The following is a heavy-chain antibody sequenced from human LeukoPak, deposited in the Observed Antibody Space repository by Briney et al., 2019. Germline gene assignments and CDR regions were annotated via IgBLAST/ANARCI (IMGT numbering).Heavy chain of an antibody. CDR3: ASHYYDSSGHLFDY. J-gene: IGHJ4*02. CDR2: ISSSSSYI. Sequence: GGSLRLSCAVSGFTFSSYSMNWVRQAPGKRLEWVSSISSSSSYIYYADSVKGRFTISRDNAKNSLYLQMNSLRAEDTAVYYCASHYYDSSGHLFDYWGQGTLVTVSS. D-gene: IGHD3-22*01. V-gene: IGHV3-21*01. CDR1: GFTFSSYS.